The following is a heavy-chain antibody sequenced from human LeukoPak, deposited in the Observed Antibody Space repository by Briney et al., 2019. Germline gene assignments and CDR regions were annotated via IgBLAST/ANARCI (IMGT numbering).Heavy chain of an antibody. J-gene: IGHJ4*02. CDR3: ARESRAGVFDY. CDR2: INHSGST. Sequence: PSETLSLTCAVYGGSFSGYYWSWIRQPPGKGLEWIGEINHSGSTNYNPSLKSRVTISVDTSKNQFSLKLSSVTAADTAVYYCARESRAGVFDYWGQGTLVTVSS. V-gene: IGHV4-34*01. CDR1: GGSFSGYY. D-gene: IGHD3-10*01.